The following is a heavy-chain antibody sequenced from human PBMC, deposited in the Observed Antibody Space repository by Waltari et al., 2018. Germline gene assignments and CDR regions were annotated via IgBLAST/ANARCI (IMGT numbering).Heavy chain of an antibody. CDR2: ISGRGGST. J-gene: IGHJ4*02. Sequence: EVQLLESGGGLVQPGGSLRLSCAASGFTFSSYAMSWVRRAPGKGLGWVSAISGRGGSTYYADSVKGRFTISRDNSKNTLYLQMNSLRAEDTAVYYCAKEEGYSSGWYGDWGQGTLVTVSS. V-gene: IGHV3-23*01. D-gene: IGHD6-19*01. CDR3: AKEEGYSSGWYGD. CDR1: GFTFSSYA.